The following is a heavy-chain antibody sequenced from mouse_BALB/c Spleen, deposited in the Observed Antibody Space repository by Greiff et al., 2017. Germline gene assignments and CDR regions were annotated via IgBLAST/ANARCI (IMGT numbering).Heavy chain of an antibody. CDR3: ARGSYDGYYDAMDY. Sequence: EVKLQQSGAELVKPGASVKLSCTASGFNIKDTYMHWVKQRPEQGLEWIGRIDPANGNTKYDPKFQGKATITADTSSNTAYLQLSSLTSEDTAVYYCARGSYDGYYDAMDYWGQGTSVTVSS. CDR2: IDPANGNT. V-gene: IGHV14-3*02. CDR1: GFNIKDTY. D-gene: IGHD2-3*01. J-gene: IGHJ4*01.